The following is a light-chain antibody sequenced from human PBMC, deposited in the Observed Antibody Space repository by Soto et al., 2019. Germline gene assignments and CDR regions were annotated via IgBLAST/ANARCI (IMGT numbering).Light chain of an antibody. CDR3: GPYFSSGT. J-gene: IGKJ1*01. CDR1: QSVSNNY. V-gene: IGKV3-20*01. Sequence: SAFTLSLSPGERATLSCRASQSVSNNYLAWYQQKPGQAPRLLIYGASNRATGIPDRFSGSGSGTDFTLTISRLEPGDIAVYYCGPYFSSGTFGQGTKVDIK. CDR2: GAS.